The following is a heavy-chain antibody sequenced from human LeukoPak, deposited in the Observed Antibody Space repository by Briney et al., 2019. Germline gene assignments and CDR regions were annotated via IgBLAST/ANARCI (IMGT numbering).Heavy chain of an antibody. J-gene: IGHJ5*02. D-gene: IGHD6-13*01. CDR2: IYTSGST. CDR3: AATRRDLAAAGGNWFDP. V-gene: IGHV4-4*09. CDR1: GGSISSYY. Sequence: PSETLSLTCTVSGGSISSYYWSWIRQPPGQGLEWIGYIYTSGSTNYNPSLKSRVTISVDTSKNQFSLKLSSVTAADTAVYYCAATRRDLAAAGGNWFDPWGQGTLVTVSS.